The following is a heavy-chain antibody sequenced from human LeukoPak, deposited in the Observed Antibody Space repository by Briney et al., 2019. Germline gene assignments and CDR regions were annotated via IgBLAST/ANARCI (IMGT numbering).Heavy chain of an antibody. CDR1: GFTSSSYE. V-gene: IGHV3-48*03. Sequence: GGSLRLSCAASGFTSSSYEMNWVRQAPGKGLEWVSYISSSGSTIHYADSVKGRFTISRDNAKNSLYLQMNSLRAEDTAVYYCARRGYSSGWNRFDYWGQGTLVTVSS. J-gene: IGHJ4*02. D-gene: IGHD6-25*01. CDR3: ARRGYSSGWNRFDY. CDR2: ISSSGSTI.